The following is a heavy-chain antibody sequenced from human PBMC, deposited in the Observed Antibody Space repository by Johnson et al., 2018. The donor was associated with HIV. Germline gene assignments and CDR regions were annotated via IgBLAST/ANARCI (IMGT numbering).Heavy chain of an antibody. CDR1: GFTFSSYA. Sequence: QVHLVESGGGVVQPGRSLRLSCAASGFTFSSYAMHWVRQAPGKGLEWVAVISYDGSNKYYADSVKGRFTISRDDSKNTAYLQMNDLRPDDTAVYNCTKFVGFCSGGGCYTPGDVWGQGTMVTVSS. CDR2: ISYDGSNK. J-gene: IGHJ3*01. D-gene: IGHD2-15*01. V-gene: IGHV3-30-3*02. CDR3: TKFVGFCSGGGCYTPGDV.